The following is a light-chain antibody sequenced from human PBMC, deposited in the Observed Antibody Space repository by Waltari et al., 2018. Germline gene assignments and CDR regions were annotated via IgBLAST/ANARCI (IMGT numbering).Light chain of an antibody. CDR3: QQYGNPPRT. CDR2: AAS. V-gene: IGKV3-20*01. Sequence: ETVLTQSPGTLSLSPGERATLSCRASQSVASRPLAWYQQKPGQPPRLLTYAASSRAPGIPDRFSGSGSGTDFTLTITRLEPEDFAVYYCQQYGNPPRTFGQGTDVEIK. J-gene: IGKJ1*01. CDR1: QSVASRP.